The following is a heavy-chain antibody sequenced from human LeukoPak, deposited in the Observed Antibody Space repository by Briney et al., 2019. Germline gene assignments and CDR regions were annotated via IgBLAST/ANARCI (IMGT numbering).Heavy chain of an antibody. V-gene: IGHV3-15*01. J-gene: IGHJ4*02. Sequence: GGSLRLPCAAAAFTFSNAWVSWVRQAAGKGLEWVGRIKSKSDGGTTDYAASVKGRFTISRDDSEDTLYLQMNSLKTEDTGVYYCTTEIHWGQGTLVTVSS. CDR3: TTEIH. CDR1: AFTFSNAW. CDR2: IKSKSDGGTT.